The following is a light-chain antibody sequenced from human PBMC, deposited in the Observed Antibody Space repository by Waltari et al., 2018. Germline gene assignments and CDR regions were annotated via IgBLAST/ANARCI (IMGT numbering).Light chain of an antibody. J-gene: IGKJ4*01. CDR3: QQYNRWPPLT. V-gene: IGKV3-15*01. Sequence: EIVMTQSPVTLSVSPGERVTLSCRASQGVHDNLAWYQQKPGQAPRLLISGASTRATGVPARFRGSASGTDFTRTITSLQSEQSALYYCQQYNRWPPLTFGGGTKVEIK. CDR1: QGVHDN. CDR2: GAS.